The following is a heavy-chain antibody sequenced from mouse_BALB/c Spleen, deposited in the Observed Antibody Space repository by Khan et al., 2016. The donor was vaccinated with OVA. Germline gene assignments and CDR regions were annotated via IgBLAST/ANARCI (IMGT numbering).Heavy chain of an antibody. CDR3: ARPYDYGTSCDTMDA. CDR1: GYTFTNYW. D-gene: IGHD1-1*01. V-gene: IGHV1-63*02. CDR2: IYPGSGNT. J-gene: IGHJ4*01. Sequence: QVQLKQSGAELVRPGTSVKMSCKTAGYTFTNYWIGWVKQRPGHGLEWIGDIYPGSGNTHYTEKFKGKASLTADTSSSTAYMHLSSLTSDDSAIYYCARPYDYGTSCDTMDAWGQGTSVTVSS.